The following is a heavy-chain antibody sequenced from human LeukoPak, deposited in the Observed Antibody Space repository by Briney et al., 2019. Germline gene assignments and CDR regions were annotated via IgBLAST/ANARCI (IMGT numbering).Heavy chain of an antibody. CDR2: ITSTSYI. CDR1: GFTFSTYT. Sequence: GGSLRLSCAASGFTFSTYTMNWVRQAPGKGLEWVSSITSTSYIYYSDSVKGRFTISRDDAKKSLFLQMSSLRAEDTAVYYCAIDSNYYDTSGYYSGSDFDYWGQGTLVTVSS. D-gene: IGHD3-22*01. V-gene: IGHV3-21*01. J-gene: IGHJ4*02. CDR3: AIDSNYYDTSGYYSGSDFDY.